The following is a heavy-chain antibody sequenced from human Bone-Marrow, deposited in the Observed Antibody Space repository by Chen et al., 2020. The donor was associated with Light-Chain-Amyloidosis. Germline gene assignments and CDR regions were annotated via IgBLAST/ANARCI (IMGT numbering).Heavy chain of an antibody. J-gene: IGHJ5*02. CDR3: ARTLVWYGGLS. V-gene: IGHV4-39*01. D-gene: IGHD6-13*01. CDR1: GGSISTSDYF. CDR2: IYESKNT. Sequence: QLQLQESGPGLVKASETLSLTCAVSGGSISTSDYFWGWVRQPPGKGLEWIGYIYESKNTYYNPSLKSRVTISGDTSKNQFSLRVTSVTAADTAVYYCARTLVWYGGLSWGQGTLVTVSS.